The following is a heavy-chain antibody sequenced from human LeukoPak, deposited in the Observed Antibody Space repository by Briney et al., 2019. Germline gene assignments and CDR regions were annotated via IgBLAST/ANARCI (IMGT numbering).Heavy chain of an antibody. CDR3: ARGFTVTLAAGYHYYMDV. V-gene: IGHV3-20*04. Sequence: GGSLGLSCGVSRFTFDDYGMSWVSHAPGKGREGVASIHWSGGHTVYTDSVEGRLTISRANAKNSMYLQMNSLRAEDTALYYCARGFTVTLAAGYHYYMDVWGKGTTVTVSS. J-gene: IGHJ6*03. D-gene: IGHD4-11*01. CDR1: RFTFDDYG. CDR2: IHWSGGHT.